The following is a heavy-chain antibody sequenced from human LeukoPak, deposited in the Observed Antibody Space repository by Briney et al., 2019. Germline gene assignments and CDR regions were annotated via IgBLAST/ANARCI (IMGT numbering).Heavy chain of an antibody. CDR2: INHSGST. V-gene: IGHV4-34*01. CDR3: ARLRWRNDWFDP. CDR1: GGSFSGYY. J-gene: IGHJ5*02. Sequence: SETLSLTRAVYGGSFSGYYWSWIRQPPGKGLEWIGEINHSGSTNYNPSLKSRVTISVDTSKNQFSLKLSSVTAADTAVYYCARLRWRNDWFDPWGQGTLVTVSS. D-gene: IGHD1-1*01.